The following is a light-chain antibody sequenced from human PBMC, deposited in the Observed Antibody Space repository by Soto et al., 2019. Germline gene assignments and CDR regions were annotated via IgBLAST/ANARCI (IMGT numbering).Light chain of an antibody. V-gene: IGKV3-20*01. CDR3: QQYGSPIT. CDR1: QSISSSY. Sequence: EIVLTQSPGTLSLSPGERATLSCRARQSISSSYLAWYQQKPGQGPRLLVYGASNRATGIPDRFSGSGSGTDFTLTISRLEPEDFAVYYCQQYGSPITFGQGTRLEIK. CDR2: GAS. J-gene: IGKJ5*01.